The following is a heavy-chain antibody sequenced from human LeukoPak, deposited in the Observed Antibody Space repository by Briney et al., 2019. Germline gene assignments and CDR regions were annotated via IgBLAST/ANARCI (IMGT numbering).Heavy chain of an antibody. CDR3: ARQYYYGSGSQYGMDV. J-gene: IGHJ6*02. D-gene: IGHD3-10*01. V-gene: IGHV3-66*04. CDR1: GLPFVGNN. CDR2: IYSGGST. Sequence: GGSLDLPFAALGLPFVGNNWGWVRRPQGKGLGWVQVIYSGGSTYYADSVKGRFTISRDNSKNTLYLQMNRLRAEDTAVYYCARQYYYGSGSQYGMDVWGQGTTVTVSS.